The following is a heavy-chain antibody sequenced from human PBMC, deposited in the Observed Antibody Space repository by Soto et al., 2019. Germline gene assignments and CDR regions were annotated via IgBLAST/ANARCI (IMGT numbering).Heavy chain of an antibody. V-gene: IGHV3-11*01. D-gene: IGHD5-12*01. CDR1: GFTFSDYY. CDR3: ARVGYGSNDAFDI. Sequence: PRLSCAASGFTFSDYYMSWIRQAAGTGLEWGSYISSSGSTIYYADSVKGRFTISRDNAKSSLYLQMNSLRAEDTAVYYCARVGYGSNDAFDIWGQGTMVTVSS. J-gene: IGHJ3*02. CDR2: ISSSGSTI.